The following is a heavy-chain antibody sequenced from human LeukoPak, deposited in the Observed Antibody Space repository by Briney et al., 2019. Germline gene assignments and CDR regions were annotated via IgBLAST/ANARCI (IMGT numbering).Heavy chain of an antibody. J-gene: IGHJ4*02. CDR3: ARHLVAAGTGFDLFVDY. D-gene: IGHD6-13*01. CDR2: IYPGDSDT. Sequence: GESLKISCKGSGYSFTSYWIGWVRQLPGKGLEWMGIIYPGDSDTRYSPSFQGQVTISADKSISTAYLQWSSLKASDTAMYYCARHLVAAGTGFDLFVDYWGQGTLVTVSS. V-gene: IGHV5-51*01. CDR1: GYSFTSYW.